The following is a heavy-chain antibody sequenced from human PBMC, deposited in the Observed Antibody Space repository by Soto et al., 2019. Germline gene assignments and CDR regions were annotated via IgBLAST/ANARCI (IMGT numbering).Heavy chain of an antibody. V-gene: IGHV5-51*01. CDR2: IYPDDSDT. CDR3: ARGIVVVNVTNAFDI. J-gene: IGHJ3*02. Sequence: GESLKISCKGFGYSFTNHWIGWVRQMPGKGLEWMGIIYPDDSDTRYSPSFQGQVTVSVDKSITTAYLQWSSLKASDTAMYYCARGIVVVNVTNAFDIWGQGTVVTVSS. D-gene: IGHD2-21*01. CDR1: GYSFTNHW.